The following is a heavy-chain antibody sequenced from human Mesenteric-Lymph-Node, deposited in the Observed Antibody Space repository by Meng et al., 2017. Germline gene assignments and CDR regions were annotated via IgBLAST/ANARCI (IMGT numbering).Heavy chain of an antibody. J-gene: IGHJ4*02. CDR2: ISHSEIS. CDR1: GASFNGYY. D-gene: IGHD6-19*01. Sequence: GSLRLSCAVYGASFNGYYWTWIRQPPGKGLEWIGEISHSEISQYTPSLKSRVAISVDTSKKQVSLTLSSVTAADTAMYYCARYSSGLDYFDYWGQGTLVTVSS. CDR3: ARYSSGLDYFDY. V-gene: IGHV4-34*01.